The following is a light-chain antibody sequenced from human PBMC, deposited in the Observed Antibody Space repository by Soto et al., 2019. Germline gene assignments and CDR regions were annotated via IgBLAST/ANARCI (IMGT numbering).Light chain of an antibody. V-gene: IGKV1-9*01. CDR3: QQLNTYACT. J-gene: IGKJ4*01. CDR2: AAS. Sequence: DIPLTQSPSFLSASVGDRVTITCRASQGISSYLAWYQQKPGKAPKLLIDAASTLQSGVSSRLSGSESGTEFTRTISSLQPEDFATDYCQQLNTYACTVGGGTKVEIK. CDR1: QGISSY.